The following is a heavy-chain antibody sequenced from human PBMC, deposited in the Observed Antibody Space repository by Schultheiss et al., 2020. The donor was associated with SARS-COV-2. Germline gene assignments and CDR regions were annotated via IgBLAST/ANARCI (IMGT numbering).Heavy chain of an antibody. CDR2: IYSADST. J-gene: IGHJ2*01. CDR1: GFTVSNNY. V-gene: IGHV3-53*01. D-gene: IGHD3-16*01. Sequence: GESLKISCAASGFTVSNNYMTWVRQAPGKGLEWVSTIYSADSTYYADSVKGRFTISRDNSKNAVHLHMNNLRAEDTAVYYCARELGMSGFWYFDLWGRGTLVTVSS. CDR3: ARELGMSGFWYFDL.